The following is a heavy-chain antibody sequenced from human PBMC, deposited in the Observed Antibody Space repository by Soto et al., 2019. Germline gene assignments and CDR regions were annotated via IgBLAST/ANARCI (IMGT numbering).Heavy chain of an antibody. J-gene: IGHJ4*02. V-gene: IGHV1-3*01. CDR1: GYTFTSYA. Sequence: AXVKVSCKASGYTFTSYAMHWVRQAPGQRLEWMGWINAGNGNTKYSQKFQGRVTITRDTSASTAYMELSSLRSEDTAVYYCARASSVVVVVAATEIDYWGQGTLVTVS. CDR3: ARASSVVVVVAATEIDY. D-gene: IGHD2-15*01. CDR2: INAGNGNT.